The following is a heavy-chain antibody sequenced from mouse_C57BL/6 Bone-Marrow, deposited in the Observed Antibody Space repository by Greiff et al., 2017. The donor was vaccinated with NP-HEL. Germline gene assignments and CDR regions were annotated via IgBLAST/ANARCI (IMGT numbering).Heavy chain of an antibody. Sequence: QVQLQQSGAELARPGASVKLSCTASGYTFTSSGISWVKQRPGQGLEWIGAIYPRSGNTYYTEQFKGKATLTADKSSSTAYMELRSLTSEDSAVYFGAREAYDGPYYFDYWGQGTTLTVSS. CDR2: IYPRSGNT. V-gene: IGHV1-81*01. J-gene: IGHJ2*01. CDR3: AREAYDGPYYFDY. D-gene: IGHD2-3*01. CDR1: GYTFTSSG.